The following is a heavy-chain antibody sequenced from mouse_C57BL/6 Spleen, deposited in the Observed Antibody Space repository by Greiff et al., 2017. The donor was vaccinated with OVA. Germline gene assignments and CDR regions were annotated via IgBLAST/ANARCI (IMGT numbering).Heavy chain of an antibody. J-gene: IGHJ2*01. CDR2: IRNKANGYTT. CDR1: GFTFTDYY. D-gene: IGHD4-1*01. V-gene: IGHV7-3*01. CDR3: ARYGLGRNFDY. Sequence: EVKLVESGGGLVQPGGSLSLSCAASGFTFTDYYMSWVRQPPGKALEWLGFIRNKANGYTTEYSASVKGRFTISRDNSQSILYLQMNALRAEDSATYYCARYGLGRNFDYWGQGTTLTVSS.